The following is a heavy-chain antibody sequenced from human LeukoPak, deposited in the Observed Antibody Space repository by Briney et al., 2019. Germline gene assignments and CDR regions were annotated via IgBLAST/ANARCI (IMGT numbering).Heavy chain of an antibody. CDR2: IYYSGST. J-gene: IGHJ3*02. D-gene: IGHD5-24*01. CDR1: GGSISSYY. V-gene: IGHV4-59*06. Sequence: SETLSLTCTVSGGSISSYYWSWIRQHPGKGLEWIGYIYYSGSTYYNPSLKSRVTISVDTSKNQFSLKLSSVTAADTAVYYCARDKASGAFDIWGQGTMVTVSS. CDR3: ARDKASGAFDI.